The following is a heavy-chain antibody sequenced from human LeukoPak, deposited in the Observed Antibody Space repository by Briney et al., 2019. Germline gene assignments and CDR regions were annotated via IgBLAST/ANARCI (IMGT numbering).Heavy chain of an antibody. D-gene: IGHD1-26*01. CDR1: GYTFTGYY. CDR2: INPNSGGT. CDR3: ARASGSYLGEDDAFDI. J-gene: IGHJ3*02. V-gene: IGHV1-2*04. Sequence: ASVKVSCKASGYTFTGYYMHWVRQAPGQGLEWMGWINPNSGGTNYAQKFQGWVTMTRDTSISTAYMELSRLRSDDTAVYYCARASGSYLGEDDAFDIWGQGTMVTVSS.